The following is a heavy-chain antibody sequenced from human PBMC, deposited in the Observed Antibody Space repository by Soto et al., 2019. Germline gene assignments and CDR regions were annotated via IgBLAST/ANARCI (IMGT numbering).Heavy chain of an antibody. V-gene: IGHV5-51*01. CDR2: IYPGDSDT. Sequence: GAALKISGEGCGYRFTNYWVAWERQMHGKGLEWMGVIYPGDSDTRYSPSFQGQVTISADKSISTAYLQWSGLKASDTAMYYCARRGYGDYYYMDVWGKGTTVTVSS. D-gene: IGHD4-17*01. J-gene: IGHJ6*03. CDR3: ARRGYGDYYYMDV. CDR1: GYRFTNYW.